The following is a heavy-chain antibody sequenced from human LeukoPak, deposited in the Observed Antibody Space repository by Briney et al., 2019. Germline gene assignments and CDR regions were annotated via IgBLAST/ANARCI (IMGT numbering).Heavy chain of an antibody. Sequence: GASLQISCKGSGYSFTSYWIGWVRQLPGKGLEWMGIIYPGDSDTRYSPSFQGQVTISADKSTSTAYLQCSSLKASDTAMYYCARQGVGATKDYWGQGTLVTVSS. CDR2: IYPGDSDT. CDR1: GYSFTSYW. J-gene: IGHJ4*02. D-gene: IGHD1-26*01. CDR3: ARQGVGATKDY. V-gene: IGHV5-51*01.